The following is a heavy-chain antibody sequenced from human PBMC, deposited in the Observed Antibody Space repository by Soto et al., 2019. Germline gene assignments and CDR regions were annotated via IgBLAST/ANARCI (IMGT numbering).Heavy chain of an antibody. J-gene: IGHJ2*01. CDR2: IYYSGST. CDR3: LFVKQKTAYEISSRSSAFLLNRSSDL. Sequence: KELERIGYIYYSGSTNYNPSLKSRVTISVDTSKNQFSLKLSSVTAADTAVYFFLFVKQKTAYEISSRSSAFLLNRSSDL. V-gene: IGHV4-59*01. D-gene: IGHD3-9*01.